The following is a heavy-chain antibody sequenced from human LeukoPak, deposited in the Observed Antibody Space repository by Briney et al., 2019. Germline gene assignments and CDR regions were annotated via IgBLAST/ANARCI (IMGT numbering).Heavy chain of an antibody. V-gene: IGHV3-23*01. CDR1: GFSFDNYA. CDR3: ARVGYSSAWYYFDY. CDR2: VSGGGGSP. Sequence: PGASLILSCAASGFSFDNYAMCFLRQAPGEVLEFVAGVSGGGGSPYYADSVKGRFAISRDRSKNTMYLQMNRLRVEDTALYYCARVGYSSAWYYFDYWGQGTLVTVSS. J-gene: IGHJ4*02. D-gene: IGHD6-13*01.